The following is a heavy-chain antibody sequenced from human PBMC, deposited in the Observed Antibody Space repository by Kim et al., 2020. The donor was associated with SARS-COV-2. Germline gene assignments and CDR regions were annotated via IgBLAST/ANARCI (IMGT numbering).Heavy chain of an antibody. J-gene: IGHJ3*02. CDR3: AREGYYYGSGSIHRAFDI. CDR2: INSDGSST. Sequence: GGSLRLSCAASGFTFSSYWMHWVRQAPGKGLVWVSRINSDGSSTSYADSVKGRFTISRDNAKNTLYLQMNSLRAEDTAVYYCAREGYYYGSGSIHRAFDIWGQGTMVTVSS. V-gene: IGHV3-74*01. D-gene: IGHD3-10*01. CDR1: GFTFSSYW.